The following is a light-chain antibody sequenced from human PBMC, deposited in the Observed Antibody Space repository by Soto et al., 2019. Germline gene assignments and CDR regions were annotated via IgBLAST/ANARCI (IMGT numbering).Light chain of an antibody. CDR2: CAS. CDR1: QTVTSNY. J-gene: IGKJ1*01. V-gene: IGKV3-20*01. CDR3: HQYGSTPCA. Sequence: EIVLTQSPATLSLSPGDRASLSCRASQTVTSNYLAWYQQKPGHPPRLLIYCASNRATGVPDRFSGGRSATDFTLTISSLAPEDFAVFFCHQYGSTPCAFGQGTTVDI.